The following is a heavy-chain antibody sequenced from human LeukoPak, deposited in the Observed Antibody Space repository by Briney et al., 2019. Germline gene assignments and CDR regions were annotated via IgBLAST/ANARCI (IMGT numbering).Heavy chain of an antibody. CDR1: GGSISSGGYY. D-gene: IGHD3-16*02. CDR3: ASTVGYDYVWGSYRYYFDF. J-gene: IGHJ4*02. CDR2: IYYSGST. V-gene: IGHV4-31*03. Sequence: PSETLSLTCTVSGGSISSGGYYWSWLRQHPGKGLEWIGYIYYSGSTYYNPSLKSRFTISVATSKNQFFLKLSSVTAADTAVYYCASTVGYDYVWGSYRYYFDFWGQGTLVTVSS.